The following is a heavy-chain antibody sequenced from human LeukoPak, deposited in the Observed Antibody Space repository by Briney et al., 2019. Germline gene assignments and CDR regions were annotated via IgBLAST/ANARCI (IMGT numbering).Heavy chain of an antibody. CDR1: GLSFSSFA. V-gene: IGHV3-23*01. J-gene: IGHJ4*02. Sequence: GGSLRLSCAASGLSFSSFAMSWVRQAPARGLEWLSSMKGTGETFYADSVRGRCTLFRDGSRNTVYLQLNNPRVEDTAVYYCARASWVSTADAVRWGQGTVVTVSS. CDR3: ARASWVSTADAVR. CDR2: MKGTGET. D-gene: IGHD3-16*01.